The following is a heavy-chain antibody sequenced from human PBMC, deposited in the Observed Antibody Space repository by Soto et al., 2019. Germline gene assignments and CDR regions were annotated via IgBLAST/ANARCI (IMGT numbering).Heavy chain of an antibody. CDR1: AFTFSNFA. D-gene: IGHD6-6*01. CDR2: ITGEVDDT. J-gene: IGHJ4*02. Sequence: PGGCLRLSCEVSAFTFSNFAMSWVRQPPKKGLEWVSSITGEVDDTYYADAVKGRFTVSRDNAKNSLYLQMNSLRVEDTAVYYCARVEYSSSYFDYWGQGTLVTVSS. CDR3: ARVEYSSSYFDY. V-gene: IGHV3-21*01.